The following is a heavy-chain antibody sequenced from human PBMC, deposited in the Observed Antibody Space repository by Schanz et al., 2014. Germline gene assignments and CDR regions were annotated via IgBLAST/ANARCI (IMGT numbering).Heavy chain of an antibody. CDR3: ARANYRRKINFDY. CDR1: GFSFSSYS. Sequence: DLVESGGGLIQRGESLRLSCSASGFSFSSYSMNWVRQAPGKGLEWVSALSGSGGSTYYADSVKGRFTISRDNSKNTLYLQMNSLRAEDTAVYYCARANYRRKINFDYWGRGTLVTDSS. V-gene: IGHV3-23*04. J-gene: IGHJ4*02. CDR2: LSGSGGST. D-gene: IGHD3-10*01.